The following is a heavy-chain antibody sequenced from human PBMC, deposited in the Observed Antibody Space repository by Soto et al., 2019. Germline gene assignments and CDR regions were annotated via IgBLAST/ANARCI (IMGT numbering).Heavy chain of an antibody. CDR3: ARLRVKNSCGSRYFDY. J-gene: IGHJ4*02. CDR1: GGSISSSSYY. Sequence: QLQLQESGPGLVKPSETLSLTCTVSGGSISSSSYYWGWIRQPPGKGLEWIGSIYYSGSTYYNPSLKSRVTISVDTSKHQFSLKLSSVTAADTAVYYCARLRVKNSCGSRYFDYWGQGTLVTVSS. CDR2: IYYSGST. V-gene: IGHV4-39*01. D-gene: IGHD6-19*01.